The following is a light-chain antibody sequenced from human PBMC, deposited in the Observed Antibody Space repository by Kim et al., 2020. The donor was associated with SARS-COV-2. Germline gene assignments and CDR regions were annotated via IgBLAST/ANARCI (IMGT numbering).Light chain of an antibody. CDR1: HSISSW. CDR2: MAS. Sequence: ASVGDRVTITCRASHSISSWLAWYQQKPGKAPKLLIYMASSLESGVPPRFSGSGSGTEFTLTISSLQPDDFATYYCQQYNSYPWTFGQGTKVEIK. J-gene: IGKJ1*01. CDR3: QQYNSYPWT. V-gene: IGKV1-5*03.